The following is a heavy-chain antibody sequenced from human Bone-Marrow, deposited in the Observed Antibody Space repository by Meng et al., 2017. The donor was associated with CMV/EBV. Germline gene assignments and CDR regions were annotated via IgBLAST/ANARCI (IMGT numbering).Heavy chain of an antibody. V-gene: IGHV4-4*02. CDR3: ARVREHTSLGNYWFDP. Sequence: GSLRLSCAVSGASITTTKWWTWARQPPGKGLEWVGEIDHSGNSNSNPSLKSRLTLSLDTSKNHLSLRMTSVTAEDTAIYYCARVREHTSLGNYWFDPWGQGTLVTVSS. D-gene: IGHD3-16*01. CDR2: IDHSGNS. J-gene: IGHJ5*02. CDR1: GASITTTKW.